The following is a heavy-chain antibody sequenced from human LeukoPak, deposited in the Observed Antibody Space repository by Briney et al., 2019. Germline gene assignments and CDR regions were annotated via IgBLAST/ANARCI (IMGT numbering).Heavy chain of an antibody. Sequence: PSETLSLTCTVSGGSISSYYWSWIRQPAGKGLEWIGRIYTSGSTNYNPSLKSRVTMSVDTSKNQFSLKLSSVTAADTAVYYCARDHDILTGYYPGAFDIWGQGTMVTVSS. V-gene: IGHV4-4*07. CDR2: IYTSGST. CDR1: GGSISSYY. D-gene: IGHD3-9*01. J-gene: IGHJ3*02. CDR3: ARDHDILTGYYPGAFDI.